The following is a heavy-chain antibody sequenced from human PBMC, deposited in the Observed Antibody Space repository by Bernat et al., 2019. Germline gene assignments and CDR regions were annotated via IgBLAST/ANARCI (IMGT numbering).Heavy chain of an antibody. CDR1: GFTFSSYG. Sequence: QVQLVESGGGVVQPGRSLRLSCAASGFTFSSYGMHWVRQAPGKGLEWVAVISYDGSNKYYADSVKGRFTISRDNSKNTLYLQMNSLRAEDTAVYYCAKDRRQQLAPFGDYGMDVWGQGTTVTVSS. V-gene: IGHV3-30*18. CDR2: ISYDGSNK. D-gene: IGHD6-13*01. J-gene: IGHJ6*02. CDR3: AKDRRQQLAPFGDYGMDV.